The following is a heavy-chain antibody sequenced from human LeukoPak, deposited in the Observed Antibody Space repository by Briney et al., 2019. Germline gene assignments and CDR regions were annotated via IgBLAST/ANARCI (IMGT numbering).Heavy chain of an antibody. CDR2: ISPSGTT. Sequence: ASVKVSCKASGYSLTTHVMHWVRQAPGQGLEWMGIISPSGTTIYAQKFEGRVTMTRDTSTSTVYMELTSLKFEDTAVYYCARERNTAYDFDWFDPWGQGTLVTVSS. CDR3: ARERNTAYDFDWFDP. CDR1: GYSLTTHV. J-gene: IGHJ5*02. D-gene: IGHD5-12*01. V-gene: IGHV1-46*01.